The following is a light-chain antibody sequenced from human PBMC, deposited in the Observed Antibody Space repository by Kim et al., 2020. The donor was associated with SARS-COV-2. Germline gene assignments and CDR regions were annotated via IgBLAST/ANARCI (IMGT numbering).Light chain of an antibody. V-gene: IGKV3-20*01. CDR3: QQYGSSPVT. CDR1: QSVSTY. Sequence: SLSPGERAPLSCRASQSVSTYLAWYQQKPGQAPRYLIYGASSRATGTPDRFSGSGSGTDFTLTISRLEPEDFAVYYCQQYGSSPVTFGQGTKLEI. CDR2: GAS. J-gene: IGKJ2*01.